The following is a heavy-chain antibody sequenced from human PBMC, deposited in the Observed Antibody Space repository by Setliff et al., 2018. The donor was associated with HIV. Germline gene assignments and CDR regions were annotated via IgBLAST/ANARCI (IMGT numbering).Heavy chain of an antibody. D-gene: IGHD2-15*01. CDR1: GFTVSNNY. Sequence: GGSLRLSCVGSGFTVSNNYMSWVRQAPGKGLEWVAIISYDGTKTHYSDSVKGRFTISRDNSKNILYLQMSDLRPEDTAMYYCARDQILSRASRFCSGSSCFYFDSWGLGTLVTVSS. V-gene: IGHV3-30*03. CDR2: ISYDGTKT. J-gene: IGHJ4*02. CDR3: ARDQILSRASRFCSGSSCFYFDS.